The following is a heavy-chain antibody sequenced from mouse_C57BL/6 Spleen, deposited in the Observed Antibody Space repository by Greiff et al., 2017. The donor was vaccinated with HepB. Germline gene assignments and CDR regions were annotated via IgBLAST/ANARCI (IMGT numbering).Heavy chain of an antibody. D-gene: IGHD2-4*01. CDR3: ARETTMSTTKAWFAY. V-gene: IGHV1-26*01. CDR2: INPNNGGT. J-gene: IGHJ3*01. CDR1: GYTFTDYY. Sequence: EVQLQQSGPELVKPGASVKISCKASGYTFTDYYMNWVKQSHGKSLEWIGDINPNNGGTSYNQKFKGKATLTVDKSSSTAYMELRSLTSEDSAVYYCARETTMSTTKAWFAYWGQGTLVTVSA.